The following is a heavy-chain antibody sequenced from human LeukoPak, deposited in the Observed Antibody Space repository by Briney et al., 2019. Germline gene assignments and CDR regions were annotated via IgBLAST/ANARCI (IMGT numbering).Heavy chain of an antibody. Sequence: ASVKVSCKASGDTFTSYGISWVRQAPGQGLEWMGWISAYNGNTNYAQKLQGRVTMTTDTSTSTAYMELRSLRSDDTAVYYCANSYYDSSGYYTPLSDYYYYGMDVWGQGTTVTVSS. V-gene: IGHV1-18*01. CDR2: ISAYNGNT. CDR3: ANSYYDSSGYYTPLSDYYYYGMDV. D-gene: IGHD3-22*01. CDR1: GDTFTSYG. J-gene: IGHJ6*02.